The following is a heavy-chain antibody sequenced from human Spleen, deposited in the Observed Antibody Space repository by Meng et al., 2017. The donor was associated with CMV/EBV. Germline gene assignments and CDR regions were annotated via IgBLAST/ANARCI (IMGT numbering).Heavy chain of an antibody. CDR3: ARTSSDTSGYSRDYFDY. V-gene: IGHV1-2*02. CDR2: INPNSGGT. D-gene: IGHD3-22*01. CDR1: GYTFTGYY. J-gene: IGHJ4*02. Sequence: ASVKVSCKASGYTFTGYYMHWVRQAPGQGLEWMGWINPNSGGTNYAQKFQGRVTLTRDTSISTAYMELSSLRSDDTAVYYCARTSSDTSGYSRDYFDYWGQGTLVTVS.